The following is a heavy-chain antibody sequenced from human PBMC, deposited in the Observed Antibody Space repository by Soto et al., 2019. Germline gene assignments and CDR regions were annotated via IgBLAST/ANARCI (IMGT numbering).Heavy chain of an antibody. V-gene: IGHV3-48*01. CDR3: ARELYDILTGYRDY. CDR1: GFTFSSYS. CDR2: ISSSSSTI. J-gene: IGHJ4*02. Sequence: GGSLRLSCAASGFTFSSYSMNWVRQAPGKGLEWVSYISSSSSTIYYADSVKGRFTISRDNAKNSLYLQMNSLRAEDTAVYYCARELYDILTGYRDYWGQGTLVTVSS. D-gene: IGHD3-9*01.